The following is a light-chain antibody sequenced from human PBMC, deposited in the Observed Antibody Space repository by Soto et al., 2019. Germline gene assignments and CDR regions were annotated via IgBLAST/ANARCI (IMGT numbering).Light chain of an antibody. CDR3: QQYGSSWT. Sequence: EIVLTQSPGTLSLSPGERATLSCRASQSVSSSYLAWYKQQPGQAPRLLIYGASSRATGIPDRFSGSGSGTDFTLTISRLEAEDFAVYYCQQYGSSWTFGQGTKVESK. CDR2: GAS. J-gene: IGKJ1*01. CDR1: QSVSSSY. V-gene: IGKV3-20*01.